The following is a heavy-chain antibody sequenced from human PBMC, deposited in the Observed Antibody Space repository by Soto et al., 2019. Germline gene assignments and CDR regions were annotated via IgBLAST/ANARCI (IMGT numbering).Heavy chain of an antibody. D-gene: IGHD2-21*01. J-gene: IGHJ4*02. CDR2: IYYSGST. Sequence: AETLSLTCTVSGGAIVSSIYYWCGIRQPPGKGLEWIGSIYYSGSTYYNPSLKSRVTISVDTSKNQFSLKLSSVTAVDTAVYYCARHVGVIPSDWGQGTLVTVSS. CDR3: ARHVGVIPSD. CDR1: GGAIVSSIYY. V-gene: IGHV4-39*01.